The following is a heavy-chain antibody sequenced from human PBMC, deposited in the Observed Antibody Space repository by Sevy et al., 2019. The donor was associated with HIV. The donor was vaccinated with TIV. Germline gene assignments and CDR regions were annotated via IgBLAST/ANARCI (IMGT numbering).Heavy chain of an antibody. CDR2: ITSSSIYI. D-gene: IGHD6-6*01. CDR3: ARGVYTSGWFDY. CDR1: GFTFSSYT. Sequence: GGSLRLSCAASGFTFSSYTMNWVRQAPGRGLEWVSSITSSSIYIYYADSVKGRFTISRDNAKNSLYFQMNSLRAEDTAVYYCARGVYTSGWFDYWAQGALVTVSS. J-gene: IGHJ5*01. V-gene: IGHV3-21*01.